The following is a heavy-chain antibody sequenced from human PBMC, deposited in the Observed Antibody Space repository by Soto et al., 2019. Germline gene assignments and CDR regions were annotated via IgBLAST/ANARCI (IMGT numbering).Heavy chain of an antibody. J-gene: IGHJ4*02. V-gene: IGHV2-5*02. CDR2: IYWDDDK. Sequence: QITLKESGPTLVKPTQTLTLTCTFSGFSLSTSGVGVGWIRQPPGKALEWLALIYWDDDKRYSPSLKSRLTTPKDTPKNRVVLTMTTMDPVDTATYYCAHRLGGIGVAGTLDSWGQGTLVTVSS. CDR3: AHRLGGIGVAGTLDS. CDR1: GFSLSTSGVG. D-gene: IGHD6-19*01.